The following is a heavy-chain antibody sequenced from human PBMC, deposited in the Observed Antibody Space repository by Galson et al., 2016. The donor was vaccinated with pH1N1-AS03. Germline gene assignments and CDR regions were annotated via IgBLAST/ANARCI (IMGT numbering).Heavy chain of an antibody. Sequence: TLSLTCTVSGGSISSSSYYWGWIRQPPGKGLEWIGSIYYSGSTYYNPSLKSRVTISIDTSKNHFSLKLSSVTAADTAIYYCARVTLLNAVIWFDPWGQWTLVTVSS. CDR3: ARVTLLNAVIWFDP. CDR1: GGSISSSSYY. V-gene: IGHV4-39*07. J-gene: IGHJ5*02. D-gene: IGHD2-21*01. CDR2: IYYSGST.